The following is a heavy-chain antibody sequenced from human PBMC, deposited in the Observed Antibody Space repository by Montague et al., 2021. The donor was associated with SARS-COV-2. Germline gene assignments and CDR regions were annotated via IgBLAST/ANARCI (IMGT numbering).Heavy chain of an antibody. D-gene: IGHD3-3*01. CDR3: ARFWSGYVDK. V-gene: IGHV4-59*01. CDR1: GGSIRSYY. CDR2: IYYTGET. Sequence: SETLSLTYSFSGGSIRSYYWSWIRLPPGKPLEWLGYIYYTGETTHNPSLKSRVTISVDTSRSQFPLRLTSVTAADAAVYFCARFWSGYVDKWSQGTLVTVSS. J-gene: IGHJ4*02.